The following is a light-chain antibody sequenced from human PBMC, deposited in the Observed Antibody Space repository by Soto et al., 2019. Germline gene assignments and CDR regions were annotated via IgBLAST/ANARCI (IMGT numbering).Light chain of an antibody. CDR1: QRVSSY. Sequence: IVVTQSPVTLSLSPGERATLSGRASQRVSSYSAWYQQKHGQAATLLIYDASTRATGIPARFSGGGSGKAFTLTIDSIEPEDFVIYYCQQRSKWSPITFGQGTRLEI. CDR3: QQRSKWSPIT. CDR2: DAS. J-gene: IGKJ5*01. V-gene: IGKV3-11*01.